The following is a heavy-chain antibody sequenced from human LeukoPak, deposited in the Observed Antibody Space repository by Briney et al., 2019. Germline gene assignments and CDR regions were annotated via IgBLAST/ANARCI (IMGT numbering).Heavy chain of an antibody. CDR2: IIPIFGTA. V-gene: IGHV1-69*05. CDR3: ARGRSPLYYDSSGYCYVLDY. CDR1: GGTFSSYA. D-gene: IGHD3-22*01. Sequence: KVSCKASGGTFSSYAISWVRQAPGQGLEWMGGIIPIFGTANYAQKFQGRVTITTDESTSTAYMELSSLRSEGTAVYYCARGRSPLYYDSSGYCYVLDYWGQGTLVTVSS. J-gene: IGHJ4*02.